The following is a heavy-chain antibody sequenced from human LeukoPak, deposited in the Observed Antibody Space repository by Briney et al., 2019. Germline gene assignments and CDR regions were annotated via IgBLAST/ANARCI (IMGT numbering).Heavy chain of an antibody. CDR3: ARGIGTVTTLDY. CDR1: GGSFSGYY. Sequence: SETLSLTCAVYGGSFSGYYWSWIRQPPGKGLEWIGEINHSGSTNYNPSLKSRVTISVDTSKNQFSLKLSSVTAADTAVYYCARGIGTVTTLDYWGQGTLVTVSS. CDR2: INHSGST. J-gene: IGHJ4*02. D-gene: IGHD4-17*01. V-gene: IGHV4-34*01.